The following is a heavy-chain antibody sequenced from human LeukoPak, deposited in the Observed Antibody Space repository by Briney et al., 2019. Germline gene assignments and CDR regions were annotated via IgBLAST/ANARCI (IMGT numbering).Heavy chain of an antibody. CDR3: ASDSSSWTGADAFDI. CDR2: INHSGST. CDR1: GGSFSGYY. J-gene: IGHJ3*02. V-gene: IGHV4-34*01. D-gene: IGHD6-13*01. Sequence: SETLSLTCAVYGGSFSGYYWSWIRQPPGKGLEWIGEINHSGSTNYNPSLKSRVTISVDTSKNQFSLKLSSVTAADTAVYYCASDSSSWTGADAFDIWGQGTMVTVSS.